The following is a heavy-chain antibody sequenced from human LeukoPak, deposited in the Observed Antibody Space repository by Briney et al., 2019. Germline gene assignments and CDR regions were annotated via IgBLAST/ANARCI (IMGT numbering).Heavy chain of an antibody. CDR2: ISASGASI. V-gene: IGHV3-23*01. Sequence: GGSLRLSCAASRFTFYSYTMYWIRQAPGKGLEWVSGISASGASIYYADSVKGRFTISRDNSNNTLYLQMNSLRAEDTAVYYCAEASGGLLPYCSGGSCYSGEFDYWGQGTLVTVSS. D-gene: IGHD2-15*01. CDR1: RFTFYSYT. J-gene: IGHJ4*02. CDR3: AEASGGLLPYCSGGSCYSGEFDY.